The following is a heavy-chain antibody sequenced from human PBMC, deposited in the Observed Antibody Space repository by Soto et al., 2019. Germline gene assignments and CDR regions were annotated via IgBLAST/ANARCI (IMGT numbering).Heavy chain of an antibody. J-gene: IGHJ5*02. V-gene: IGHV4-30-4*01. CDR1: GGSIDSGDYY. CDR2: IYNSGRT. CDR3: ARSYDSSGYNWFNP. D-gene: IGHD3-22*01. Sequence: QVQLQESGPGLVKPSQTLSLTCTVSGGSIDSGDYYWSWIRQPPGKGLEWIGYIYNSGRTYQRPSLRSRVTISVDTSKNQFSLKLTSVTAVVTAVYYFARSYDSSGYNWFNPWGQVTLVTVSS.